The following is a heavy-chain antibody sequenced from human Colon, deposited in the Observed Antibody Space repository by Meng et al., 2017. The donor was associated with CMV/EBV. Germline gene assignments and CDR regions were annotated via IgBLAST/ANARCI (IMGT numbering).Heavy chain of an antibody. Sequence: GESLKISCTTSGFIFNDYAMHWVRQAPGKGLEWVALISYDGRHDYYIDSLKGRFAISRDNSKNTHYLQMNSLRSDDTAMYYCMRGGFYDSGGWQGSDYWGQGTLVTVSS. CDR1: GFIFNDYA. J-gene: IGHJ4*02. CDR3: MRGGFYDSGGWQGSDY. D-gene: IGHD3-22*01. CDR2: ISYDGRHD. V-gene: IGHV3-30*09.